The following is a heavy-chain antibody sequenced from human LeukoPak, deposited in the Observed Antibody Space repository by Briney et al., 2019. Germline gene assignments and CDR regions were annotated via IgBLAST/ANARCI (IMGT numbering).Heavy chain of an antibody. CDR3: ARHGDIAAATFEY. J-gene: IGHJ4*02. CDR1: GYRFSSYW. CDR2: IYPGDSDT. D-gene: IGHD6-13*01. V-gene: IGHV5-51*01. Sequence: GESLKISCKGSGYRFSSYWIGWLRQMPGKGLEWMGIIYPGDSDTRYSPSFQGQVTISADKSISTAYLHWSSLKASDTAMYYCARHGDIAAATFEYWGQGNLVTVSS.